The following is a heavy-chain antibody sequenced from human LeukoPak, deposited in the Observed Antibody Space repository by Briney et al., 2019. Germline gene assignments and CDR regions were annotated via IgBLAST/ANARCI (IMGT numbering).Heavy chain of an antibody. Sequence: GGSLRLSCEASGFTFSIFAMNWVRQAPGKGLEWISFISSGGTTISYAESVRGRFTISRDNARNSLFLQMNSLRVEDTAVYYCARDLMPYVDPEYFDHWGQGTLVTVSS. CDR3: ARDLMPYVDPEYFDH. D-gene: IGHD3-9*01. CDR1: GFTFSIFA. CDR2: ISSGGTTI. V-gene: IGHV3-48*03. J-gene: IGHJ4*02.